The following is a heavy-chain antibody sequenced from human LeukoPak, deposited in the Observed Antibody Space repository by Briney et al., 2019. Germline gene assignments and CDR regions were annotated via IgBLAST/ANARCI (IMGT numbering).Heavy chain of an antibody. V-gene: IGHV4-59*01. J-gene: IGHJ4*02. Sequence: SETLSLTCTVSGGSISSYYRSWIRQPPGKGLEWIGYIYYSGSTNYNPSLDSRVTISVDTSKNQFSLKLSSATAADTAMYYCARLPYSSGWYVYWGQGTLVTVSS. CDR3: ARLPYSSGWYVY. CDR2: IYYSGST. D-gene: IGHD6-19*01. CDR1: GGSISSYY.